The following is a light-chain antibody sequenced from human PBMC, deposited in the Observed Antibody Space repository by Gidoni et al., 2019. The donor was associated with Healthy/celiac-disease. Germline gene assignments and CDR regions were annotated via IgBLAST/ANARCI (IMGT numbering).Light chain of an antibody. J-gene: IGKJ1*01. Sequence: DIKMTQSPSSLSASVGDRVTITCRASQSISSYFNWYQQKPGNAPKPLIYAAASLQSGVPSKFISGGSGAAFTLTISSLQPEDFSTYYCQQSYSTSLTFGQGTKVEIK. V-gene: IGKV1-39*01. CDR1: QSISSY. CDR2: AAA. CDR3: QQSYSTSLT.